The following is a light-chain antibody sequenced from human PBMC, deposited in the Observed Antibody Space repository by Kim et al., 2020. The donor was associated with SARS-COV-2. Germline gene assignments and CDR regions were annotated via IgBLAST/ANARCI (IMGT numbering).Light chain of an antibody. J-gene: IGLJ1*01. Sequence: QSSTISCTGNSSDVGGYNYVSWYQQHPGKAPKLMIYDVSNRPSGVSNRFSGSKSGNTASLTISGLQAEDEADYYCSSYTSSSTLVFGTGTKVTVL. CDR3: SSYTSSSTLV. CDR2: DVS. CDR1: SSDVGGYNY. V-gene: IGLV2-14*03.